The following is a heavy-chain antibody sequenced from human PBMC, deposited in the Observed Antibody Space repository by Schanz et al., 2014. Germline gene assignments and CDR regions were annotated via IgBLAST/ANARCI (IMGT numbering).Heavy chain of an antibody. CDR1: GVSISSFY. CDR2: IYGGGST. CDR3: TRMSLRRGDYGGLDV. J-gene: IGHJ6*02. Sequence: QVQLQESGPGLVRPSETLSLTCTVSGVSISSFYWSWIRQSPGQGLEYFGYIYGGGSTSYNPTIKTRVTMTFDTSRNAFPRKLSSVTAADTAVYYCTRMSLRRGDYGGLDVWGQGTTVTGSS. V-gene: IGHV4-59*08. D-gene: IGHD3-10*01.